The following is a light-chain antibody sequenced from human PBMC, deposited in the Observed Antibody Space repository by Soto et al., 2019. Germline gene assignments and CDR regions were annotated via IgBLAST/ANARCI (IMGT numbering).Light chain of an antibody. J-gene: IGKJ1*01. CDR1: QSVSSA. V-gene: IGKV1-12*01. CDR2: AAS. Sequence: DVQMTQSPSSVSASVGDRVAITCRASQSVSSALAWYQQKPGKAPKLLIYAASTLQSGVPSRFSGSGSGTEFTLTIDSLQPDDFATYYCQDFKNFWTFGQGTKVDIK. CDR3: QDFKNFWT.